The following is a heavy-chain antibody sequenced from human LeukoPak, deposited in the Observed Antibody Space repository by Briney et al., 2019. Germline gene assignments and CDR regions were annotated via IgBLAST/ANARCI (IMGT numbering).Heavy chain of an antibody. D-gene: IGHD3-22*01. CDR2: ISHDGGNP. Sequence: RAGGSLRLSCAASGFTFSSYGMHWVRQAPGKGLEWVAVISHDGGNPYYADSVKGRFTISRDNSKNTLYLQMSSLRAEDTATYYCAKTHYYDSSGVPGDYWGQGTLVTVSS. CDR1: GFTFSSYG. J-gene: IGHJ4*02. CDR3: AKTHYYDSSGVPGDY. V-gene: IGHV3-30*18.